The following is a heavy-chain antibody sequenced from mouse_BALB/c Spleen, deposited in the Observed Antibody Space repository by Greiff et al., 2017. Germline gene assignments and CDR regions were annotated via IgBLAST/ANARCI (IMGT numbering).Heavy chain of an antibody. Sequence: EVQRVESGGGLVKPGGSLKLSCAASGFTFSDYYMYWVRQTPEKRLEWVATISDGGSYTYYPDSVKGRFTISRDNAKNTLYLQMSSLKSEDTAMYYCTRGRGFWGQGTSVTVSS. CDR3: TRGRGF. CDR2: ISDGGSYT. D-gene: IGHD3-1*01. V-gene: IGHV5-4*02. J-gene: IGHJ4*01. CDR1: GFTFSDYY.